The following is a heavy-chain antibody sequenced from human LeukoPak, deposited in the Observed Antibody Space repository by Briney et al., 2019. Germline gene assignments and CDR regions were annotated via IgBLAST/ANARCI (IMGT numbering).Heavy chain of an antibody. CDR3: ARDTRGGGSFD. J-gene: IGHJ4*02. CDR2: IKQDGSEK. D-gene: IGHD2-15*01. CDR1: GLTFSSYW. V-gene: IGHV3-7*01. Sequence: PGGSLRLSCAASGLTFSSYWMSWVRQAPGKGLEWVANIKQDGSEKYYVDSVKGRFTISRDNAKNSLYLQMNSLRAEGTAVYYCARDTRGGGSFDWGQGTLVTVSS.